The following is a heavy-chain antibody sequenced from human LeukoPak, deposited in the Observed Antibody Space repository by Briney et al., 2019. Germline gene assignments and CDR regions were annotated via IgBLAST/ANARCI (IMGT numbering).Heavy chain of an antibody. CDR1: GGTFSSYA. V-gene: IGHV1-69*05. J-gene: IGHJ6*03. Sequence: SVKVSCKASGGTFSSYAISWVRQAPGQGLEWMGGIIPIFGTANYAQKFQGRVTITTDESTSTAYMELSSLRSEDTAVYYCAVGDIVVVPAANTYYYYMDVWGKGTTVTVSS. CDR2: IIPIFGTA. CDR3: AVGDIVVVPAANTYYYYMDV. D-gene: IGHD2-2*01.